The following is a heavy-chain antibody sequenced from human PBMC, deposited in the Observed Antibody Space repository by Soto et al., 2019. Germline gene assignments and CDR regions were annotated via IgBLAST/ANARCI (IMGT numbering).Heavy chain of an antibody. CDR2: ISYDGSNK. D-gene: IGHD2-15*01. V-gene: IGHV3-30*18. CDR1: GFTFSSYG. J-gene: IGHJ4*02. CDR3: AKDRGFAYCSGGSCYSGAFDY. Sequence: PGGFLRLSCAASGFTFSSYGMHWVRQAPGKGLEWVAVISYDGSNKYYADSVKGRFTISRDNSKNTLYLQMNSLRAEDTAVYYCAKDRGFAYCSGGSCYSGAFDYWGQGTLVTVSS.